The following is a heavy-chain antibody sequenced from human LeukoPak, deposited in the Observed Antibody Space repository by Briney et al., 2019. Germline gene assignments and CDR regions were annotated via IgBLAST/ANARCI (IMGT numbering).Heavy chain of an antibody. D-gene: IGHD4-11*01. CDR1: GYTFTSYY. Sequence: ASVTVSCKASGYTFTSYYVHWVRQAPGQGLEWMGIINPSGGSAGHAQKFQGRVTMTRDTSTSTVYMELSSLRSEDTAVYYCARVHYRRDSPTNYWGQGTLVTVSS. CDR3: ARVHYRRDSPTNY. V-gene: IGHV1-46*01. CDR2: INPSGGSA. J-gene: IGHJ4*02.